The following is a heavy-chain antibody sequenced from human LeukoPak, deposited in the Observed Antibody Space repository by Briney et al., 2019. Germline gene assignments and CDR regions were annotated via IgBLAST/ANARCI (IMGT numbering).Heavy chain of an antibody. CDR1: GGSISSGGYS. V-gene: IGHV4-30-4*07. J-gene: IGHJ4*02. CDR3: ARFSSIAAAFDY. D-gene: IGHD6-13*01. CDR2: IYYSGST. Sequence: SETLSLTFAVSGGSISSGGYSWSWIRQPPGKGLEWIGYIYYSGSTYYNPSLKSRVTISVDTSKNQFSLKLSSVTAADTAVYYCARFSSIAAAFDYWGQGTLVTVSS.